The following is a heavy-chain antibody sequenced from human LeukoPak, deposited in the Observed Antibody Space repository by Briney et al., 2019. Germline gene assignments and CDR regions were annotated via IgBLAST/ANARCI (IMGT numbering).Heavy chain of an antibody. CDR3: ARESRYYYGSGKNYYYMDV. D-gene: IGHD3-10*01. Sequence: ASVKVSCKASGYTFTSYGISWVRQAPGQGLEWMGWISAYNGNTNYAQKLQGRVTMTTDTSTSTAYMELRSLRSDDTAVYYCARESRYYYGSGKNYYYMDVWGKGTTVTVSS. CDR1: GYTFTSYG. J-gene: IGHJ6*03. V-gene: IGHV1-18*01. CDR2: ISAYNGNT.